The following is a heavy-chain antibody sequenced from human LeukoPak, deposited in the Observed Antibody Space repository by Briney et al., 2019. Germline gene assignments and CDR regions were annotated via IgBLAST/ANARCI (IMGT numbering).Heavy chain of an antibody. CDR3: ARGGYDGYLIY. CDR2: ITNTGSPI. CDR1: GFTFSYYY. D-gene: IGHD5-12*01. V-gene: IGHV3-11*01. J-gene: IGHJ4*02. Sequence: GGSLRLSCAASGFTFSYYYMTWIRQAPGKGLEWVSYITNTGSPIYYADSVKGRFTISRDNARNSLYLQMNSLRAEDTAVYYCARGGYDGYLIYWGQGTLVTVSS.